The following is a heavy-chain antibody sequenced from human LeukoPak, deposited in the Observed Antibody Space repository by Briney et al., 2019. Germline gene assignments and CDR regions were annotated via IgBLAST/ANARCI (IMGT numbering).Heavy chain of an antibody. Sequence: SEPLSLTCAVYGGSFSGYYWSWIRQPPGKGLEWIGEINHSGSTHYKPSLKSRVTISVYTSKNQFSLKLSSVTAADTAVYYCARGRVNYYYYYMDVWGKGTTVTVSS. D-gene: IGHD2-21*01. J-gene: IGHJ6*03. V-gene: IGHV4-34*01. CDR3: ARGRVNYYYYYMDV. CDR1: GGSFSGYY. CDR2: INHSGST.